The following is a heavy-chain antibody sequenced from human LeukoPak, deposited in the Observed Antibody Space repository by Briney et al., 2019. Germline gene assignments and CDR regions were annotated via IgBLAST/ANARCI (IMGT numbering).Heavy chain of an antibody. CDR1: GFTLRNYE. CDR3: VRVCGSGWHFDY. V-gene: IGHV3-48*03. CDR2: ISSSGVLI. Sequence: GGSLRLSCAPSGFTLRNYEMNWVRQAPGKGLEWVSFISSSGVLIYYADSVKGRFTISRDNAKNSLYLQMNSLRVEDTAVYYCVRVCGSGWHFDYWGQGSLVTVSA. D-gene: IGHD6-19*01. J-gene: IGHJ4*02.